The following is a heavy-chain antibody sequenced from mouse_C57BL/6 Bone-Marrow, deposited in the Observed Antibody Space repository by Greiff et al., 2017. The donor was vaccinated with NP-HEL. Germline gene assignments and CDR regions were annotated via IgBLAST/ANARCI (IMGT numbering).Heavy chain of an antibody. CDR2: INPGSGGT. V-gene: IGHV1-54*01. CDR1: GYAFTNYL. D-gene: IGHD2-3*01. Sequence: VKLMESGAELVRPGTSVKVSCKASGYAFTNYLIEWVKQRPGQGLEWIGVINPGSGGTNYNEKFKGKATLTADKSSSTAYMQLSSLTSEDSAVYFCVYDGFYWGQGTTLTVSS. J-gene: IGHJ2*01. CDR3: VYDGFY.